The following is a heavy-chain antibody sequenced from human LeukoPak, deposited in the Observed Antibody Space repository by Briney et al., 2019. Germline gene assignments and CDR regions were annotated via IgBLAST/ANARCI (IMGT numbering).Heavy chain of an antibody. CDR1: GYTFTDYA. CDR2: INPDNNNT. D-gene: IGHD2-8*02. CDR3: TTELVN. Sequence: ASVKVSCKASGYTFTDYALHWVRQAPGQRLEWMGWINPDNNNTKYSQRSQGRVSITSDTSASTAYMELSSLTSQDTAVYYCTTELVNWGQGTLVTVSP. J-gene: IGHJ4*02. V-gene: IGHV1-3*01.